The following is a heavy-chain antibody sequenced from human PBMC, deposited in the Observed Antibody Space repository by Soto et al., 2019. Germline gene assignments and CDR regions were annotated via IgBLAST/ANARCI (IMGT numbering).Heavy chain of an antibody. CDR1: GFSFSISP. J-gene: IGHJ4*02. CDR3: ARDPRTSGGQHWAFNYFDS. D-gene: IGHD7-27*01. CDR2: ISYDGTNK. V-gene: IGHV3-30-3*01. Sequence: GGSLRLSCAASGFSFSISPMHWVRQAPGKGPEWVALISYDGTNKFYADSVKGRFTISRDNSKSTLYLQVDSLRPEDAAVYYCARDPRTSGGQHWAFNYFDSWGQGTLVTVSS.